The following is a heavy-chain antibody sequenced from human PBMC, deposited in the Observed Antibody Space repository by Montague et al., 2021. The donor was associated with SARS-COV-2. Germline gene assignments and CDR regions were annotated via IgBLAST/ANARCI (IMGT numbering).Heavy chain of an antibody. Sequence: SDTLSLTCAVSGGSFSDYYWSWIRQPPGKGLEWIGLEWIGEIQHSRIINYNPSLKSRVTISVDASRNQLSLKLSSVTAADTAVYYCWMGGGNGVFDLWGQGTMVTVSS. CDR1: GGSFSDYY. CDR2: IQHSRII. J-gene: IGHJ3*01. CDR3: WMGGGNGVFDL. D-gene: IGHD2-8*01. V-gene: IGHV4-34*01.